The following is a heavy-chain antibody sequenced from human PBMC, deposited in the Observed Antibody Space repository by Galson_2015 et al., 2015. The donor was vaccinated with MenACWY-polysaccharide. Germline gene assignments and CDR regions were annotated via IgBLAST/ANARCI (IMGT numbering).Heavy chain of an antibody. CDR3: ARIPSTLTSFGWFDP. J-gene: IGHJ5*02. CDR2: MRHSGTS. D-gene: IGHD4-17*01. Sequence: TLSLTCTVSGASINNGGHYWAWIRPHPGEGLEWIGYMRHSGTSNYNPPLKSRAVISVDTSKNQFSLSLTSVTAADTAVYYCARIPSTLTSFGWFDPWGQGTLVTVSS. CDR1: GASINNGGHY. V-gene: IGHV4-31*03.